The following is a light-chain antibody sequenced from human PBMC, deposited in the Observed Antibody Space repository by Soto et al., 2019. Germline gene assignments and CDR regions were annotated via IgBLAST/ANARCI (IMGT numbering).Light chain of an antibody. Sequence: QSALTQPASVSGCPGQSITMSCTGTSSDIGGFYYVSWYQHHPGKDPKLMIYQVSNRPSGVSNRFSGSKSGNTASLTISGLQAEDEADYFCSSYSSSSTFYVFGAGTKVTVL. CDR1: SSDIGGFYY. J-gene: IGLJ1*01. V-gene: IGLV2-14*01. CDR3: SSYSSSSTFYV. CDR2: QVS.